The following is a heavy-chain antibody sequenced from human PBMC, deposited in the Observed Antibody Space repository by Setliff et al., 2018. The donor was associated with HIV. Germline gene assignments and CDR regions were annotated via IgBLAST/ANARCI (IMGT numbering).Heavy chain of an antibody. CDR2: IYSGDSDA. J-gene: IGHJ3*02. V-gene: IGHV5-51*01. CDR3: ASGATGNLAALDI. D-gene: IGHD1-1*01. Sequence: GGSLKLSCKGSGYSFTNSWIGWVRQLPGKGLGMMGRIYSGDSDAKYNPSFQGQITISADKSIRTAFLQWSNLNASDTAMYYCASGATGNLAALDIWGQGTMVTVSS. CDR1: GYSFTNSW.